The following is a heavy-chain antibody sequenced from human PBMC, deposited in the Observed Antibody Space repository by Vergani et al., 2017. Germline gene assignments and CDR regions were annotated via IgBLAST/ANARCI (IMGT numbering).Heavy chain of an antibody. D-gene: IGHD6-13*01. CDR3: ARGVVAAEDAFDI. V-gene: IGHV4-34*01. CDR2: INHSGST. J-gene: IGHJ3*02. Sequence: QVQLQQWGAGLLKPSETLSLTCAVYGGSFSGYYWSWIRQPPGKGLEWIGEINHSGSTNYNPSLKSRVTISVDTSKNQLSLKLSPVTAADTAVYYCARGVVAAEDAFDIWGQGTMVTVSS. CDR1: GGSFSGYY.